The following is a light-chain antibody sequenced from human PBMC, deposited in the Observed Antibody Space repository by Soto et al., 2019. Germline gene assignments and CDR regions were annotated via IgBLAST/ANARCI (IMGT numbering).Light chain of an antibody. V-gene: IGKV3-20*01. J-gene: IGKJ1*01. CDR2: GAS. CDR3: QQYGSSGT. CDR1: QSVSSD. Sequence: EIALAQSPGSLSLSPGERATLSCRASQSVSSDLAWYQQKPGQAPRLLIYGASNRATGIPDRFSGSGSGTDFTLTISRLEPEDFAVYYCQQYGSSGTVGQGTKVDNK.